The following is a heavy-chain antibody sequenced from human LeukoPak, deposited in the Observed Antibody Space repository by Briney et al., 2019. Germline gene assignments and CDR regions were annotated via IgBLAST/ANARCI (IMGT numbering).Heavy chain of an antibody. V-gene: IGHV1-2*06. CDR3: ARDPISGSYPFDY. CDR2: INPNSGGT. J-gene: IGHJ4*02. CDR1: GYTFTSYG. Sequence: ASVKVSCKASGYTFTSYGISWVRQAPGQGLEWMGRINPNSGGTNYAQKFQGRVTMTRDTSISTAYMELSRLRSDDTAVYYCARDPISGSYPFDYWGQGTLVTVSS. D-gene: IGHD1-26*01.